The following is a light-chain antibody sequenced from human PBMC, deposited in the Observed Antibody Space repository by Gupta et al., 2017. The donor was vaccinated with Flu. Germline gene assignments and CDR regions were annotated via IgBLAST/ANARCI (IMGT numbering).Light chain of an antibody. CDR3: QQYYSTSYT. Sequence: NSKSSQSFLDNSNNKNYISCDQKKTGQPPKLIIYGASTRESGVPDRFSGSGSGTYFTLTISSLQAEDVAVYYYQQYYSTSYTFGHGTKLEIK. V-gene: IGKV4-1*01. J-gene: IGKJ2*01. CDR2: GAS. CDR1: QSFLDNSNNKNY.